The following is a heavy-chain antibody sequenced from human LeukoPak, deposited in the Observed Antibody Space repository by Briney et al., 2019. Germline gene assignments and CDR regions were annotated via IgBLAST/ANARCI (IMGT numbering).Heavy chain of an antibody. CDR1: GGTFNNSA. D-gene: IGHD4-17*01. J-gene: IGHJ5*02. CDR2: IMPLFGTA. Sequence: SAKVSCKTSGGTFNNSAISWVRQAPGQGLEWLGGIMPLFGTAGYAQKFQGRVTITKDESTRTVYLELTSLTSDDTAVYYCARDVYGDYGSGWFDPWGQGTLVSVSS. V-gene: IGHV1-69*05. CDR3: ARDVYGDYGSGWFDP.